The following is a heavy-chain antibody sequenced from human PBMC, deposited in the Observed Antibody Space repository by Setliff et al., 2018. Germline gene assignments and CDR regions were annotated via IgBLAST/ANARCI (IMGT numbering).Heavy chain of an antibody. V-gene: IGHV4-61*09. CDR1: GGSVSNTYYY. CDR3: ARMSGFLYIDV. D-gene: IGHD3-3*01. CDR2: IYTSWST. Sequence: SETLSLTCTVSGGSVSNTYYYWSWIRQPAGQGLEWIGQIYTSWSTNYNPSLKSRVTISVDTSKNQFSLKPSSVTAADTAVYYCARMSGFLYIDVWGKGTTVTVSS. J-gene: IGHJ6*03.